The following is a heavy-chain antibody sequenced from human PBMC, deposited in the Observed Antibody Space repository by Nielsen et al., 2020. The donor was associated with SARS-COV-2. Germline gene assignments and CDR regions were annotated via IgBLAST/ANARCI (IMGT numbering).Heavy chain of an antibody. V-gene: IGHV1-3*01. CDR3: ARDLGCSSTSCYSGWFDP. J-gene: IGHJ5*02. D-gene: IGHD2-2*01. Sequence: ASVKVSCKASGYTFTSYAMHWVRQAPGQRLEWMGWINAGNGNTKYSQKFQGRVTITRDTSASTAYMELSSLRSEDTAVYYCARDLGCSSTSCYSGWFDPWGQGTLVTVSS. CDR1: GYTFTSYA. CDR2: INAGNGNT.